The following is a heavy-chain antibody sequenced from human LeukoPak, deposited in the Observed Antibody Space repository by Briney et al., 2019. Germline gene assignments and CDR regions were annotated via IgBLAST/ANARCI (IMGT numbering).Heavy chain of an antibody. J-gene: IGHJ6*03. Sequence: PGGSLRLSCAASGFSFSNMNWVRQAPGKGLEWVSSITSSSTYIYYADSVKGRFTISRDNAKNSLYLQLNSLRPEDTAVYYCARDPYSGNYGAYYYYYMDVWGKGTTVTISS. CDR3: ARDPYSGNYGAYYYYYMDV. CDR1: GFSFSN. CDR2: ITSSSTYI. D-gene: IGHD1-26*01. V-gene: IGHV3-21*01.